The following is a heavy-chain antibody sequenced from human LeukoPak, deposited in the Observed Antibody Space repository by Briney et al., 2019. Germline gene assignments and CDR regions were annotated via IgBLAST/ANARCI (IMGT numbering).Heavy chain of an antibody. J-gene: IGHJ3*02. CDR2: INSDGSST. CDR1: GFTFSSYW. Sequence: PGGSLRLSCAAPGFTFSSYWMHWVRQAPGKGLVWVSRINSDGSSTSYADSVKGRFTISRDNAKNTLYLQMNSLRAEDTAVYYCASCGYSGYDDDAFDIWGQGTMVTVSS. V-gene: IGHV3-74*01. CDR3: ASCGYSGYDDDAFDI. D-gene: IGHD5-12*01.